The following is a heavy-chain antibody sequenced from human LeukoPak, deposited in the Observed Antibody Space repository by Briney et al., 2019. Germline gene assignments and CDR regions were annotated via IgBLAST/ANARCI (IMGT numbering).Heavy chain of an antibody. J-gene: IGHJ6*03. CDR2: IYTSGST. CDR3: ARDTGPRDFYYYYYMDV. Sequence: SETLSLTCTVSGGSISSYYWSWIRQPAGKGLESIGRIYTSGSTNYNPSLKSRVTMSVDTSKNQFSLKLSSVTAADTAVYYCARDTGPRDFYYYYYMDVWGKGTTVTVSS. V-gene: IGHV4-4*07. CDR1: GGSISSYY. D-gene: IGHD3-3*01.